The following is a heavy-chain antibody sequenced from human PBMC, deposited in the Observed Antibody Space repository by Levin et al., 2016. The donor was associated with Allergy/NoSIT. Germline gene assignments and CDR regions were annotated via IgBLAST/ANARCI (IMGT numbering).Heavy chain of an antibody. Sequence: GESLKISCAASGFIFSNYGMHWVRQAPGKGLEWVAVIWYDGRKKDCADSVKGRFTISRDFSKNTLDLQMSSLRAEDTAVYYCAKGGGVTVTTSSTYYYYGMDVWGQGTTVTVSS. V-gene: IGHV3-33*06. J-gene: IGHJ6*02. CDR2: IWYDGRKK. CDR3: AKGGGVTVTTSSTYYYYGMDV. D-gene: IGHD4-17*01. CDR1: GFIFSNYG.